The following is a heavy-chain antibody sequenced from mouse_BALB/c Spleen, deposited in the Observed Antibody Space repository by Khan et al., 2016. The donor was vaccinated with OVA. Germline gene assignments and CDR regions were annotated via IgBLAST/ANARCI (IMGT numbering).Heavy chain of an antibody. CDR1: GYTFTTYW. V-gene: IGHV1-7*01. J-gene: IGHJ2*01. CDR3: TRDRIGY. Sequence: VELVESGAELAKPGASVKMSCKASGYTFTTYWMHWVKQRPGQGLEWIGYINPTSGYTYYNEKFKDRATLSADKSSSTAYMQLSSLTSEDSAVYYGTRDRIGYWGQGTTLTVSS. CDR2: INPTSGYT.